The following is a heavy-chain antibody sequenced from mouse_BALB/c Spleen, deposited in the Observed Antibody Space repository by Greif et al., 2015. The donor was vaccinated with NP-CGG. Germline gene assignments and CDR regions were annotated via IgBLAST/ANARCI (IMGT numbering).Heavy chain of an antibody. CDR2: INPSTGYT. V-gene: IGHV1-7*01. CDR3: AGRNGNYVPSWFAY. CDR1: GYTFTSYW. Sequence: QVQLQQPGAELAKPGASVKMSCKASGYTFTSYWMHWVKQRPGQGLEWIGYINPSTGYTEYNQKFKDKATLTADKSSSTAYMQLSSLTSEDSAVYYCAGRNGNYVPSWFAYWGQGTLVTVSA. D-gene: IGHD2-1*01. J-gene: IGHJ3*01.